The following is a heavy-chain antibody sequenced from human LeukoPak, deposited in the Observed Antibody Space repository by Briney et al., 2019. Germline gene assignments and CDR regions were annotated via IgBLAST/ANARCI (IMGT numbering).Heavy chain of an antibody. CDR3: ARGVGYCSGGNSYGVGSSDY. CDR1: GYTFTSYD. D-gene: IGHD2-15*01. Sequence: ASVKVSCKASGYTFTSYDLNWVRQATGQGLEWMGWVSPNSGNTGYAQKFQGRVTMTRDTSISTVYVELSSLRSEDTAVYYCARGVGYCSGGNSYGVGSSDYWGQGTLVTVSS. V-gene: IGHV1-8*01. CDR2: VSPNSGNT. J-gene: IGHJ4*02.